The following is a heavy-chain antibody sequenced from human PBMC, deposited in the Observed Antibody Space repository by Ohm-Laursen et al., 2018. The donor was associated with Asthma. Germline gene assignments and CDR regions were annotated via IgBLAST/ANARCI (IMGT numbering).Heavy chain of an antibody. V-gene: IGHV3-7*05. CDR1: GFTFSSYS. D-gene: IGHD1-26*01. CDR2: MNQDGSEK. CDR3: AREGSYLDAFDL. Sequence: SLRLSCAAPGFTFSSYSMSWVRQAPGKGLEWVANMNQDGSEKYYVDSVKGRFTISRDNARNSLYLQMNSLRAEDTAFYYCAREGSYLDAFDLWGQGTTVTVSS. J-gene: IGHJ3*01.